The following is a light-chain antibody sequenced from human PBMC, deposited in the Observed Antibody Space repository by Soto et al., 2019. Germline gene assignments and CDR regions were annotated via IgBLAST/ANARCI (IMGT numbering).Light chain of an antibody. CDR2: AAS. CDR1: QSIISY. V-gene: IGKV1-39*01. Sequence: DIQMTQSPSSLSASVGDRVTITCRASQSIISYLNWYQQKPGKAPKLLIYAASSLQSGVPSRFRGSVSGTDFTLTISSLQPEDFATYYCQQSYSTPFTFGPGTKVDIK. CDR3: QQSYSTPFT. J-gene: IGKJ3*01.